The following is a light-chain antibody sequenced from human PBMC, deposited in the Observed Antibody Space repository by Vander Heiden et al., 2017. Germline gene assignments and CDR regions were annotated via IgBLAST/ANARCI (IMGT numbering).Light chain of an antibody. CDR1: QSVSSSY. Sequence: LTQSPGTLSLSPGERATLSCRASQSVSSSYLAWYQQKPGQAPRLLIYGASSRATGIPDRFSGSGSGTDFTLTISRLEPEDFAVYYCQQYGSSHTFGGGTKVEIK. CDR3: QQYGSSHT. V-gene: IGKV3-20*01. CDR2: GAS. J-gene: IGKJ4*01.